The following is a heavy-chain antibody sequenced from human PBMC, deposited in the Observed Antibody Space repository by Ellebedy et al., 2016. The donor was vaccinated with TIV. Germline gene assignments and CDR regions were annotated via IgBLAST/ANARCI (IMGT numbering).Heavy chain of an antibody. CDR2: IYFDGTNL. CDR1: GSTFSRHG. Sequence: GESLKISCSSSGSTFSRHGMHWVRQAPDRGLEWVAVIYFDGTNLHYADSVKGRFTISRDNSRNILYLEMNNVRPEDTATYFCARDEGSPVVGAQGPLDHWGQGTPVYVSS. D-gene: IGHD1-26*01. V-gene: IGHV3-33*01. CDR3: ARDEGSPVVGAQGPLDH. J-gene: IGHJ4*02.